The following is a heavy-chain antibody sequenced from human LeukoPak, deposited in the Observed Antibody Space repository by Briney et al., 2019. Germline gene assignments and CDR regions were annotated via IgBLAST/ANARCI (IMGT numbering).Heavy chain of an antibody. V-gene: IGHV3-23*01. CDR3: AKAPTSYVPLYYFDY. J-gene: IGHJ4*02. Sequence: PGGSLRLSCAASGFTFSSYAMRWVRQAPGKGVEWVSGISGSGGSTYSADCVKGRFTISRDNYRNTLHLQMNSLRAEDTAVYYCAKAPTSYVPLYYFDYWGQGTLVTVSS. CDR1: GFTFSSYA. D-gene: IGHD3-16*01. CDR2: ISGSGGST.